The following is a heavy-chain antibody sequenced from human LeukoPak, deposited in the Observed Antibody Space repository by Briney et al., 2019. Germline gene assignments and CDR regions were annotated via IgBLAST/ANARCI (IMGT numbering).Heavy chain of an antibody. D-gene: IGHD1-26*01. V-gene: IGHV5-51*01. CDR3: ALLVGAPHDAFDI. CDR1: GYSFTSYW. J-gene: IGHJ3*02. Sequence: GESLKISCKGSGYSFTSYWIGWVRQMPGIGLEWMGIIYPGDPDTRYSPSFQGQVTISADKSISTAYLQWSSLKASDTAMYYCALLVGAPHDAFDIWGQGTMVTVSS. CDR2: IYPGDPDT.